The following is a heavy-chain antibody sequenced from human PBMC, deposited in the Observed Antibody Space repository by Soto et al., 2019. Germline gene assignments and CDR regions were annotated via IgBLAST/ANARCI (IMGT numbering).Heavy chain of an antibody. V-gene: IGHV3-21*01. CDR1: GFTFSNYN. CDR3: AREGALKPFSS. Sequence: PLGVLRLSCVASGFTFSNYNMNWVRQAPGKGLEWVSHISGTSVYIHYADSVKGRFTISRDNAKNSVYLQMDSLRVEDTAVYYCAREGALKPFSSWGQGALVTVSS. CDR2: ISGTSVYI. J-gene: IGHJ5*02.